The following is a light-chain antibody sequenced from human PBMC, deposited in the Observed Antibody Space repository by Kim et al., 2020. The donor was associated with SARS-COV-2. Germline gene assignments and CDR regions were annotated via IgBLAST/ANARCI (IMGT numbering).Light chain of an antibody. J-gene: IGLJ3*02. V-gene: IGLV1-40*01. CDR3: QSYDSSLSGSV. CDR1: SSNSGADYD. Sequence: QRVTISCTGTSSNSGADYDVHWYQQFPGKAPKVLIYGNNNRPSGVPDRFSGSKSGTSASLAITGLQPEDEADYHCQSYDSSLSGSVFGGGTQLTVL. CDR2: GNN.